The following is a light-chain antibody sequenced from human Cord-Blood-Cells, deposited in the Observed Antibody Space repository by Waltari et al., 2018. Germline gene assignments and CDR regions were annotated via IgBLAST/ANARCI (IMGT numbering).Light chain of an antibody. J-gene: IGLJ1*01. Sequence: SSELTQDPAVSVALGQTVRITCHGDSLRSYYASWYQQQPGQAPVLAIYGKNNRPSGIPDRFSGSSSGNTASLTITGAQAEDEADYYCNSRDSSGNHYVFGTGTKVTVL. CDR1: SLRSYY. CDR2: GKN. CDR3: NSRDSSGNHYV. V-gene: IGLV3-19*01.